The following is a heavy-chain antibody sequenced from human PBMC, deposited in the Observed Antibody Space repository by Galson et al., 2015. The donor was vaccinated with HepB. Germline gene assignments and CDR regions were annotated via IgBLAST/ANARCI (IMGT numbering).Heavy chain of an antibody. CDR3: ARGDSSGSLG. CDR1: GFTFSSYA. V-gene: IGHV3-30-3*01. CDR2: ISYDGSNK. J-gene: IGHJ4*02. Sequence: SLRLSCAASGFTFSSYAMHWVRQAPGKGLEWVAVISYDGSNKYYADSVKGRFTISGDNSKNTLYLQMNSLRAEDTAVYYCARGDSSGSLGWGQGTLVTVSS. D-gene: IGHD6-19*01.